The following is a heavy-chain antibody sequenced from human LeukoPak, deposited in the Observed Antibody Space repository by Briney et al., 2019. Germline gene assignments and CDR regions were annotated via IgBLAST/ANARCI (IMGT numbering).Heavy chain of an antibody. CDR2: IYPGDSDT. J-gene: IGHJ4*02. CDR1: GYSFTSYW. Sequence: PGESLKISCKGSGYSFTSYWIGWVRQMPGKGLEWMGIIYPGDSDTRYSPSFQGQVTISADKSISTAYLQWSSLKASDTAMYYCALSRIVATSPMWLPFDYWGQGTLVTVPS. V-gene: IGHV5-51*01. D-gene: IGHD5-12*01. CDR3: ALSRIVATSPMWLPFDY.